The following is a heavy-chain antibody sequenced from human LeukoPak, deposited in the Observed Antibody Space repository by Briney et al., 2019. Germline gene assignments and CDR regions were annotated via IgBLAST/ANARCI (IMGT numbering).Heavy chain of an antibody. CDR1: GGTFSCYA. V-gene: IGHV1-69*04. Sequence: GASVKVSCKASGGTFSCYAISWVRQAPGQGLEWMGRIIPILGLTNYAQKFQGRVTITADKSTSAAYVELSSLRSEDTAVYYCARDPIVGATRSSIDYWGQGTLVTVSS. CDR3: ARDPIVGATRSSIDY. J-gene: IGHJ4*02. D-gene: IGHD1-26*01. CDR2: IIPILGLT.